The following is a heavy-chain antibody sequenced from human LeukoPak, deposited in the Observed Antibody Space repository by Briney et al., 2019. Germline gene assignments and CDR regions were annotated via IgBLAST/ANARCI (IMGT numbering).Heavy chain of an antibody. D-gene: IGHD6-19*01. J-gene: IGHJ4*02. Sequence: SATLSLTWTVSGGSISSYYGSLIRPPGRNGLGWIRPISTGATTNYNPSLKGPVTMSADTSKNHFSLKLRSVTAADTAVYYFARDRNSSGWFDYWGKGTLVT. CDR2: ISTGATT. V-gene: IGHV4-4*07. CDR3: ARDRNSSGWFDY. CDR1: GGSISSYY.